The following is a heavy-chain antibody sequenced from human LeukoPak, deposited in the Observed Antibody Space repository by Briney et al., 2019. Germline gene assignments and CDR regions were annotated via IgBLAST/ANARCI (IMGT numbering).Heavy chain of an antibody. CDR2: IEKDGSAK. CDR1: GVTFSSYC. Sequence: SAGSLRLSCAASGVTFSSYCMSWIRQPPGKGLEWVANIEKDGSAKYYVDSVKGRFTISRDNAKASVYLQMDSLRAEDSAVYYCARSLWPEDYWGQGTLVTVSS. D-gene: IGHD2-21*01. J-gene: IGHJ4*02. V-gene: IGHV3-7*01. CDR3: ARSLWPEDY.